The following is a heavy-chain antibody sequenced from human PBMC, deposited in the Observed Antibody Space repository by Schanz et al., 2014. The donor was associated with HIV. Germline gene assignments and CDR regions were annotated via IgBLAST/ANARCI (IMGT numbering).Heavy chain of an antibody. D-gene: IGHD3-3*01. CDR1: GFTFSSYG. CDR2: IWFDGTNK. J-gene: IGHJ5*02. Sequence: QVQLVESGGGVVQPGRSLRLSCAASGFTFSSYGMHWVRQAPGKGLEWEAVIWFDGTNKYYGDSVKGRFMISRDNSNNTSYLQMNSLRAEDTAVYYCARDLGGDFWSSQGGLDPWGQGTLVTVSS. CDR3: ARDLGGDFWSSQGGLDP. V-gene: IGHV3-33*01.